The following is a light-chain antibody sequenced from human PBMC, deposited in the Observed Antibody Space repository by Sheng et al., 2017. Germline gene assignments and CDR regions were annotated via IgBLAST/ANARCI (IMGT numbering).Light chain of an antibody. CDR3: QQTYGSLTWT. CDR2: EAS. CDR1: QSINNY. Sequence: DIQMTQSPSSLSASVGDRVTITCRASQSINNYLNWYQQKLGKAPRLLIYEASNLQSGVPSRFSGSASGTHFTLTISSLQPEDFATYYCQQTYGSLTWTFGQVTKVEIK. V-gene: IGKV1-39*01. J-gene: IGKJ1*01.